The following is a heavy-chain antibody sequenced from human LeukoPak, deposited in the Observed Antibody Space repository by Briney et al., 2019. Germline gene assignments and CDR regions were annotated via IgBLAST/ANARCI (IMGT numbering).Heavy chain of an antibody. D-gene: IGHD5-24*01. CDR2: IYLGGKT. CDR1: GGSISSANW. V-gene: IGHV4-4*02. Sequence: SETLSLTCAVSGGSISSANWWSWVRQPPGKGLEWIGEIYLGGKTNYNPSLKSRVTISIDTSKNQFSLKLISVTAADTALCYCARHMATPGTRGFDSWGQGTLVTVSA. J-gene: IGHJ4*02. CDR3: ARHMATPGTRGFDS.